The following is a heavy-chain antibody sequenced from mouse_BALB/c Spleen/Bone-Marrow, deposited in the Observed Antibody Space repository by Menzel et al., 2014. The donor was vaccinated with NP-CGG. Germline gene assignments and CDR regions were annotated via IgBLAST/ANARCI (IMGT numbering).Heavy chain of an antibody. CDR1: GFTFSSYG. Sequence: EVQGVESGGGLVQPGGSLKLSCAASGFTFSSYGMSWVRQTPDKRLEMIATINVNGDTTYHPDSVKSRFTISRDNVKNTLYLQMSSLKSEYTAMYYCARGYDYSSWFAYWGQGTLVTVSA. CDR3: ARGYDYSSWFAY. V-gene: IGHV5-6-3*01. J-gene: IGHJ3*01. D-gene: IGHD2-4*01. CDR2: INVNGDTT.